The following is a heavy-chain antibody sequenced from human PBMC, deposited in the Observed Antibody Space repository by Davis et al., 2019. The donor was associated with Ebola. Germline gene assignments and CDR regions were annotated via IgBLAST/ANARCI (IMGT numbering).Heavy chain of an antibody. CDR3: ARTVDCDL. J-gene: IGHJ5*02. Sequence: PGGSLRLSCTASGFTFSDYYMSWIRQAPGKGLEWVSYISKNGDTIFYADSVKGRFTISRDNAKNTVYLQMTSLRVEDTAVYYCARTVDCDLWGQGSLVTVSS. CDR2: ISKNGDTI. V-gene: IGHV3-11*01. CDR1: GFTFSDYY. D-gene: IGHD4-11*01.